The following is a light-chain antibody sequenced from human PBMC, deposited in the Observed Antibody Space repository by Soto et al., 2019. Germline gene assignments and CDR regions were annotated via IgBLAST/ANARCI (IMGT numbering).Light chain of an antibody. CDR2: DVS. CDR3: SSYTRGNSWV. Sequence: QSALTQPASVSGSPGQSITISCTGTSSDVGSSNYVSWYQHHPGKAPQLIIFDVSDRPSGVSHRFSGSKSGNTASLIISGLLAEDEAYYYCSSYTRGNSWVFDGGTKLTVL. J-gene: IGLJ3*02. CDR1: SSDVGSSNY. V-gene: IGLV2-14*03.